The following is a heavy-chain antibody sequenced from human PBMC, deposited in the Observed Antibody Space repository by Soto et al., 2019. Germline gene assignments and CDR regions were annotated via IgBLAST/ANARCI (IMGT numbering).Heavy chain of an antibody. V-gene: IGHV4-59*01. CDR2: VYYTGST. Sequence: SATLSLTCSVSGGSISGSYWSWIRQSPGKGLEWLGYVYYTGSTNYSPSLRSRVSISVDTSKNEFSLRLSSVTAADTAVYFCARSVAVPGAHIDYWGQGTQVTVPQ. CDR3: ARSVAVPGAHIDY. CDR1: GGSISGSY. D-gene: IGHD6-19*01. J-gene: IGHJ4*02.